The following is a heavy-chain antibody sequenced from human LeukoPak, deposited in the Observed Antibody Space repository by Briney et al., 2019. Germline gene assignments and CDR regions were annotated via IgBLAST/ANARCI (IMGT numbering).Heavy chain of an antibody. CDR1: GYSFTTCW. CDR2: IYPGDSET. D-gene: IGHD5-24*01. CDR3: ARFLGAGYSYFDY. Sequence: GESLKISCKGSGYSFTTCWIGWVRQMPGKGLEWMGIIYPGDSETRYSPSFQDQVTISADNSITTAYLQWSSLKASDTAMYYCARFLGAGYSYFDYWGQGTLVTVYS. J-gene: IGHJ4*02. V-gene: IGHV5-51*01.